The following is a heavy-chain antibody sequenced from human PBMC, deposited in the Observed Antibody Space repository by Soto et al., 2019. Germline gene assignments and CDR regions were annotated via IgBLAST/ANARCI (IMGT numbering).Heavy chain of an antibody. V-gene: IGHV1-69*12. J-gene: IGHJ2*01. Sequence: QVQLVQSGAEVKKPGSSVTVSCKASGGTFSSYTISWVRQAPGQGLEWMGGIIPIFGTANYAQKFQGRATITADESTGTAYMELSSLRSEDTAVYYCARGNHRWLQLWYFDLWGRGTLVTVSS. CDR1: GGTFSSYT. D-gene: IGHD5-12*01. CDR3: ARGNHRWLQLWYFDL. CDR2: IIPIFGTA.